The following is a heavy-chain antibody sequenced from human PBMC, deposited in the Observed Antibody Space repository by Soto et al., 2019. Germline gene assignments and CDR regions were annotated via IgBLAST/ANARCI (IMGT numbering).Heavy chain of an antibody. CDR2: ISGSGGST. D-gene: IGHD4-17*01. CDR1: GFTFSSYA. CDR3: AKDRGNGDYASSFGWFDP. V-gene: IGHV3-23*01. J-gene: IGHJ5*02. Sequence: GGSLRLSCAASGFTFSSYAMSWVRQAPGKGLEWVSAISGSGGSTYYADSVKGRFTISRDNSKNTLYLQMNSLRAEDTAVYYFAKDRGNGDYASSFGWFDPWGQGTLVTVSS.